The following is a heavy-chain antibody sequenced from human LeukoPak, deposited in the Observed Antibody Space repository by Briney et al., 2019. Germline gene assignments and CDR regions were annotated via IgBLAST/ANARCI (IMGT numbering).Heavy chain of an antibody. Sequence: GGSLRLSCAASGFTFSNYGMSWVRQAPGKGLEWVSGTSDRGDYTYYADSVKGRFTISRDSSKNTLFLQMNSLRAEDTAVYYCARWDDLFLIDFWGQGTLVTVSS. CDR1: GFTFSNYG. V-gene: IGHV3-23*01. J-gene: IGHJ4*02. D-gene: IGHD3-9*01. CDR2: TSDRGDYT. CDR3: ARWDDLFLIDF.